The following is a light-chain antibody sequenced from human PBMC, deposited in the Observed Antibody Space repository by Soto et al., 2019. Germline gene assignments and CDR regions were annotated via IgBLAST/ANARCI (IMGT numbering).Light chain of an antibody. CDR1: QGIGNT. CDR3: QHYVNWPLT. J-gene: IGKJ4*01. CDR2: GAS. Sequence: EIVITQSPATLSVSPGEGATLSCRASQGIGNTLAWYQQKPGQTPRLLIYGASIRATGVPARVSGSGSGTDLNFHNNSLEAEGFGVYYCQHYVNWPLTFGGGTKVESK. V-gene: IGKV3-15*01.